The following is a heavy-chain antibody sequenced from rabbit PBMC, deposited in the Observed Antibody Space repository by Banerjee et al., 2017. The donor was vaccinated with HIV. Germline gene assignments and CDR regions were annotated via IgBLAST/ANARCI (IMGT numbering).Heavy chain of an antibody. Sequence: EQLEESGGDLVKPEGSLTLTCTASGFSFSAKYVMCWVRQAPGKGLEWIACIYAGTGANTVYATWAKGRFTISKTSSTTVTLKMTSLTAADTATYFCARDLAGVIGWNFNLWGPGTLVTVS. V-gene: IGHV1S45*01. D-gene: IGHD4-1*01. CDR2: IYAGTGANT. CDR3: ARDLAGVIGWNFNL. CDR1: GFSFSAKYV. J-gene: IGHJ4*01.